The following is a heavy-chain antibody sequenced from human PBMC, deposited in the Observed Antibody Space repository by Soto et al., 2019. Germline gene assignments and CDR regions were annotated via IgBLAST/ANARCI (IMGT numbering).Heavy chain of an antibody. D-gene: IGHD3-10*01. V-gene: IGHV1-69*01. Sequence: QLELVQSGAEVMEPGSSVKLSCKSSGGSLKNSGINWVLQAPGQGLEWVGGIIPIIGTPNHLQRLQTRVPITADASTNTGCLELGSLRCDSTAIDYSARERDGSGCLSYYFGPWGQGTLVTVSS. CDR3: ARERDGSGCLSYYFGP. CDR2: IIPIIGTP. J-gene: IGHJ4*02. CDR1: GGSLKNSG.